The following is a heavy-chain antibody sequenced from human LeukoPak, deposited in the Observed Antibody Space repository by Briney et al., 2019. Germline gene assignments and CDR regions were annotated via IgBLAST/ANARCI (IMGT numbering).Heavy chain of an antibody. J-gene: IGHJ4*02. V-gene: IGHV4-34*01. CDR1: DGSFSGFF. CDR3: ARFTGYLYFDY. CDR2: INHSGIT. D-gene: IGHD3-9*01. Sequence: PSETLSLTXDVYDGSFSGFFWGWIRQPPGQGLEWIGEINHSGITNYNPSLKSRVTMSVDTSKNQFSLKLSSVTAADTAVYFCARFTGYLYFDYWGQGTLVTVSS.